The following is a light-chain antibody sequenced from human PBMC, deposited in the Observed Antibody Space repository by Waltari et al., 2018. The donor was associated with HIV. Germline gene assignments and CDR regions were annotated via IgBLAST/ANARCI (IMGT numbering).Light chain of an antibody. CDR3: SSYTSSSTLEVV. CDR1: SSDGGGYNS. CDR2: DVS. Sequence: QSALTQPASVSGSPGQSITISCTGTSSDGGGYNSVSWYQQHPGKAPKRMIYDVSNRPSGVSNRFSGSKSGNTASLTISGLQAEDEADYYCSSYTSSSTLEVVFGGGTKLTVL. V-gene: IGLV2-14*03. J-gene: IGLJ2*01.